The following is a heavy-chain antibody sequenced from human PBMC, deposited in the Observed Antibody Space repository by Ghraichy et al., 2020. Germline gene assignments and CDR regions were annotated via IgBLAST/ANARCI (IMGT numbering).Heavy chain of an antibody. V-gene: IGHV3-48*01. D-gene: IGHD4-23*01. CDR2: ITISSRTT. CDR1: GFSFSSHS. Sequence: GGSLRLSCVGSGFSFSSHSMNWVRQSPGKGLEWVSSITISSRTTSYADSVRGRFTISRDNAQNSLYLQMNSLRAEDTAVYYCARGAWMVTVFFSNGMDVWGQGTMVTVSS. CDR3: ARGAWMVTVFFSNGMDV. J-gene: IGHJ6*02.